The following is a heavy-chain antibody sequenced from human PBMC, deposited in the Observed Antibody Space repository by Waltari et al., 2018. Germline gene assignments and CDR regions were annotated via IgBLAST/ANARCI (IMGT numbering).Heavy chain of an antibody. J-gene: IGHJ4*02. CDR1: GGSFSGYY. Sequence: QVQLQQWGAGLLKPSETLSLTCAVYGGSFSGYYWSWIRQPPGKGLEWIGEINHSGSTNDNPSPKSRVTISVDTSKNQFSLKLSSVTAADTAVYYCARRRWYYDSSGRDYFDYWGQGTLVTVSS. V-gene: IGHV4-34*01. CDR2: INHSGST. D-gene: IGHD3-22*01. CDR3: ARRRWYYDSSGRDYFDY.